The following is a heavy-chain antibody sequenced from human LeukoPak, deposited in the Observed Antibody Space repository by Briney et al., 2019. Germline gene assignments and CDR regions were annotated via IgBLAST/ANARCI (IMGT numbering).Heavy chain of an antibody. Sequence: GGSLRLSCAASGFTFSSYSMNWVRQAPGKGLEWVSSISSSSSYIYYADSVKGRFTISRDNAKNPLYLQMNSLRAEDTAVYYCARDAQPHFDYWGQGTLVTVSS. CDR2: ISSSSSYI. V-gene: IGHV3-21*01. J-gene: IGHJ4*02. CDR3: ARDAQPHFDY. CDR1: GFTFSSYS.